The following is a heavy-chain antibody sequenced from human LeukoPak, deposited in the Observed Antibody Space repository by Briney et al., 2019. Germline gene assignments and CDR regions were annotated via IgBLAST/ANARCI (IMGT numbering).Heavy chain of an antibody. CDR3: ARPYSSSWYYFDY. V-gene: IGHV5-51*01. D-gene: IGHD6-13*01. CDR1: GSDFVDYW. CDR2: IFPGDSET. J-gene: IGHJ4*02. Sequence: GESLKISCKDSGSDFVDYWIGWVRPVPGRGMEWMAVIFPGDSETTYSPSFQGQVSISVDKSISTAYLQWSSLKASDTAMYYCARPYSSSWYYFDYWGQGTLVTVSS.